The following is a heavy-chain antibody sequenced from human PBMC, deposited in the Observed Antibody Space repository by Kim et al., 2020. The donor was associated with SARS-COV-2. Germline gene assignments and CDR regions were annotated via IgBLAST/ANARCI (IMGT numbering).Heavy chain of an antibody. CDR3: AKDRSRITMIVVVRFGADWFDP. V-gene: IGHV3-23*01. CDR1: GFTFSSYA. CDR2: ISGSGGST. D-gene: IGHD3-22*01. Sequence: GGSLRLSCAASGFTFSSYAMSWVRQAPGKGLEWVSAISGSGGSTYYADSVKGRFTISRDNSKNTLYLQMNSLRAEDTAVYYCAKDRSRITMIVVVRFGADWFDPWGQGTLVTVSS. J-gene: IGHJ5*02.